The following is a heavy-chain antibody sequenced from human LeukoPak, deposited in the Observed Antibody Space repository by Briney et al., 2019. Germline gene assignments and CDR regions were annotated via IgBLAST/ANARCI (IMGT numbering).Heavy chain of an antibody. D-gene: IGHD4/OR15-4a*01. J-gene: IGHJ3*02. V-gene: IGHV3-9*01. CDR2: ISWNSGSI. CDR1: GFTFDDYA. Sequence: GGSLRLSCAASGFTFDDYAMHWVRQAPGKGLEWVSGISWNSGSIGYADSVKGRFTISRDNAKNSLYLQMNSLRAEDTALYYCVKEGLTNGAFDIWGQGTMVTVSS. CDR3: VKEGLTNGAFDI.